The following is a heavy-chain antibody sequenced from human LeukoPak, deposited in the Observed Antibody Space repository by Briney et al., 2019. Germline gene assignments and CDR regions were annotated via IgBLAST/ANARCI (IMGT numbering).Heavy chain of an antibody. D-gene: IGHD1-26*01. V-gene: IGHV3-21*01. Sequence: PGGSLRLSCAASGFTFSSYSMNWVRQAPGKGLEWVSSISSSSSYIYYADSVKGRFTISRDNAKNSLYLQMNSLRAEDTAVYYCAREYSGNPEFDPWGQGTLVTVSS. J-gene: IGHJ5*02. CDR1: GFTFSSYS. CDR3: AREYSGNPEFDP. CDR2: ISSSSSYI.